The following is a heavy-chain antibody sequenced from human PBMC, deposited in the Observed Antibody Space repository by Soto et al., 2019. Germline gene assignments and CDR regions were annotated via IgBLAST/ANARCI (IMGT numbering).Heavy chain of an antibody. CDR2: SRDKPQGYST. CDR3: VRATYFSDSSGYTRCLDY. CDR1: GFTLSDHY. Sequence: SLRLSCAASGFTLSDHYIDWVRQAPGKGLEWVGRSRDKPQGYSTAYAASVKGRFTTSRDESKNSAYLQMNSLKTEDTAVYYCVRATYFSDSSGYTRCLDYWGQGTLVTVSS. D-gene: IGHD3-22*01. J-gene: IGHJ4*02. V-gene: IGHV3-72*01.